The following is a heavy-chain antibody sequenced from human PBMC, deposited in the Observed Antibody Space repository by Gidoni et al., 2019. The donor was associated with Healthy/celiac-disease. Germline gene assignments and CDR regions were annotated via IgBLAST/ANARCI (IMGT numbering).Heavy chain of an antibody. Sequence: QVQLQESGPGLVKPSETLSLTCTVSGGSISSYYWSWIRQPPGKGLEWIGYIYYSGSTNYNPSLKSRVTISVDTSKNQFSLKLSSVTAADTAVYYCASSQAAYYDFWSGYFSGWGQGTLVTVSS. V-gene: IGHV4-59*01. CDR1: GGSISSYY. J-gene: IGHJ4*02. CDR3: ASSQAAYYDFWSGYFSG. CDR2: IYYSGST. D-gene: IGHD3-3*01.